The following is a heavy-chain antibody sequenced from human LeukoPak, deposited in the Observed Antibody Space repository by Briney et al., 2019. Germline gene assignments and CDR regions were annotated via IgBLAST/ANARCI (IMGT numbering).Heavy chain of an antibody. D-gene: IGHD2-2*01. J-gene: IGHJ4*02. CDR1: GGSISSYY. CDR2: IYYSGST. Sequence: SETLALTCTVSGGSISSYYRSWIRQPPGKGLGWIGYIYYSGSTNHNPPLKSRVTISVDTSNNQFSLKLSSVPAADTAVYYCARSWVVPAAFDYWGQGTLVTVSS. CDR3: ARSWVVPAAFDY. V-gene: IGHV4-59*01.